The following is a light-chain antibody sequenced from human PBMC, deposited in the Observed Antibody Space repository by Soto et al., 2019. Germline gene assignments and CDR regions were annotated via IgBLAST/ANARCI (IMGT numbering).Light chain of an antibody. Sequence: QSVLAQPASVSGSPGQSIAISCTGTSSDVGAYNFVSWYKQHPGKAPKLLIYDVGNRPSGVSDRFSGSKSGNTASLTISGLQAEDEADYYCSSFTTIRTYVFGTGTKVTVL. CDR2: DVG. CDR1: SSDVGAYNF. J-gene: IGLJ1*01. V-gene: IGLV2-14*01. CDR3: SSFTTIRTYV.